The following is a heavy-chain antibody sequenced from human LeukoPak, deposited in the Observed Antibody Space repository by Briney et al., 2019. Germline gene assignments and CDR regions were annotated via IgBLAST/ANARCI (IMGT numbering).Heavy chain of an antibody. Sequence: AGGSLRLSCAASGFTFSSYGMSWVRQAPGKGLEWVSAISGGGGSTYDADSVKGRFTISRDNSKNTLYLQMNSLRAEDTAVYYCAKDGPDYYGSGRYDYWGQGTLVTVSS. J-gene: IGHJ4*02. D-gene: IGHD3-10*01. CDR1: GFTFSSYG. CDR3: AKDGPDYYGSGRYDY. CDR2: ISGGGGST. V-gene: IGHV3-23*01.